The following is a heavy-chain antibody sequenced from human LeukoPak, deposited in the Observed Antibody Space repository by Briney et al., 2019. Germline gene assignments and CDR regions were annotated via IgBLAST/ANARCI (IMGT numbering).Heavy chain of an antibody. CDR1: GFSISSYY. Sequence: PSETLSLTCTVSGFSISSYYWSWVRQPPGKGLEWLGYIYYSGSTNYNPSPKSRVTISVDTSKTQFFQKLSSVAAADTVFYYAARVSRKPPHIWFYRWGQGTLVTVS. J-gene: IGHJ5*02. CDR2: IYYSGST. V-gene: IGHV4-59*01. D-gene: IGHD2-21*01. CDR3: ARVSRKPPHIWFYR.